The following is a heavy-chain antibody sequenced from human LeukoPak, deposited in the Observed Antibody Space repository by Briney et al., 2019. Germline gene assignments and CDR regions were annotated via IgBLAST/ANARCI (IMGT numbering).Heavy chain of an antibody. D-gene: IGHD3-10*01. J-gene: IGHJ3*02. V-gene: IGHV4-59*01. CDR3: ARASESSASHTRGHI. CDR2: IYSDGTN. Sequence: SETLSLTCTVSGCSIANYFWSWIRQSPGKGLEWIGYIYSDGTNKYKASLSTRAPKTMDRSKNQFSLKLMSVTAADTAAYYGARASESSASHTRGHISGQGTIATPSS. CDR1: GCSIANYF.